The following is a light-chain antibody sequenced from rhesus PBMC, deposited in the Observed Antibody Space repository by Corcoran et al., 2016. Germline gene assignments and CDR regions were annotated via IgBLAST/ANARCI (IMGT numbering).Light chain of an antibody. V-gene: IGKV1-69*01. CDR3: QQHDNSPWT. CDR2: RAS. J-gene: IGKJ1*01. Sequence: DIQMTQSPSSLSASVGDRVSITCRASQGISNWLAWYQQKPGKAPKLLFYRASNLETGVPSRFRGSGAGTDFTLTIRNLQPEDLATYYCQQHDNSPWTFGQGTKVEIK. CDR1: QGISNW.